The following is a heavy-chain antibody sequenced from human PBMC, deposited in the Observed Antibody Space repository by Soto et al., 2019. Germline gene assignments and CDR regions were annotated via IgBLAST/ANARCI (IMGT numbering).Heavy chain of an antibody. J-gene: IGHJ5*02. CDR3: ARDRELRLTGLDP. V-gene: IGHV1-18*01. D-gene: IGHD6-25*01. Sequence: GASVKVSCKASGYTYTICGIIWVRQAPGQGLEWMGWISAYNGNTNYAQKLQGRVTMTTDTSTSTAYMELRSLRSDDTAVYYCARDRELRLTGLDPWGQGTLVTVSS. CDR2: ISAYNGNT. CDR1: GYTYTICG.